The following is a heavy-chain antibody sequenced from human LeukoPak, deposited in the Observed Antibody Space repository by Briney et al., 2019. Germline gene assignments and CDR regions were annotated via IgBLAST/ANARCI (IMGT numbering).Heavy chain of an antibody. CDR2: VYPGGSDT. D-gene: IGHD6-13*01. J-gene: IGHJ4*02. V-gene: IGHV5-51*01. CDR1: GYSFTSYW. CDR3: ARLLAAAGIVYFDY. Sequence: GESLKISCKGSGYSFTSYWIGWVRQMPGKGLEWMGIVYPGGSDTRYSPSFQGKVTISADKSISTAYLQWSSLKASDTAMYYCARLLAAAGIVYFDYWGQGTLVTVSS.